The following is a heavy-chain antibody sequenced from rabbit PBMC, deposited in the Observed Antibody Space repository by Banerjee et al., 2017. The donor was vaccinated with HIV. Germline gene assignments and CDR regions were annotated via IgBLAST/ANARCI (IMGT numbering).Heavy chain of an antibody. CDR3: ARGPDYALGYAGITRLDL. CDR1: GFSFSSSYY. V-gene: IGHV1S40*01. D-gene: IGHD4-2*01. CDR2: IYPGSSGTI. Sequence: QSLEESGGDLVKPGASLTLTCTASGFSFSSSYYMCWVRQAPGKGLEWIACIYPGSSGTIYYASWAKGRFTISKTSSTTVTLQMTSLTAADTATYFCARGPDYALGYAGITRLDLWGPGTLVTVS. J-gene: IGHJ6*01.